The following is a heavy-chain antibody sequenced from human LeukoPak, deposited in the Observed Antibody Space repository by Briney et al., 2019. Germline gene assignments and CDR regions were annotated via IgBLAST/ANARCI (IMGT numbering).Heavy chain of an antibody. Sequence: ASVKVSCKASGYTFTGYYMRWVRQAPGQGLEWMGRINPNSGGTNYAQTFQGRVTMTRDTSISTAYMELSRLRSDDTAVYYCARDLDSSSWTDYWGQGTLVTVSS. J-gene: IGHJ4*02. CDR2: INPNSGGT. CDR3: ARDLDSSSWTDY. V-gene: IGHV1-2*06. CDR1: GYTFTGYY. D-gene: IGHD6-13*01.